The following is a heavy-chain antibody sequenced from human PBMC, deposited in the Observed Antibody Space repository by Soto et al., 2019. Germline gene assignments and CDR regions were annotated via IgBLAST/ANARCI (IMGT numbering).Heavy chain of an antibody. CDR3: AKDLTPYDSSGYPLDFDY. D-gene: IGHD3-22*01. V-gene: IGHV3-23*01. J-gene: IGHJ4*02. Sequence: GGSLRLSCAASGFTFSSYAMSWVRQAPGKGLEWVSAISGSGGSTYYADSVKGRFTISRDNSKNTLYLQMNSLRAEDTAVYYCAKDLTPYDSSGYPLDFDYWGQGTLVTVSS. CDR1: GFTFSSYA. CDR2: ISGSGGST.